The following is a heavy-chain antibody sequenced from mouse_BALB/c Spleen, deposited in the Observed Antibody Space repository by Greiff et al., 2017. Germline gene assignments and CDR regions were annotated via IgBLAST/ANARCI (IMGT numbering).Heavy chain of an antibody. D-gene: IGHD2-1*01. J-gene: IGHJ4*01. CDR2: ISCYNGAT. CDR3: AGGGGNYVYAMDY. Sequence: LVKTGASVKISCKASGYSFTGYYMHWVKQSHGKSLEWIGYISCYNGATSYNQKFKGKATFTVDTSSSTAYLQFNSLTSEDSAVYYCAGGGGNYVYAMDYWGQGTSVTVSS. CDR1: GYSFTGYY. V-gene: IGHV1S34*01.